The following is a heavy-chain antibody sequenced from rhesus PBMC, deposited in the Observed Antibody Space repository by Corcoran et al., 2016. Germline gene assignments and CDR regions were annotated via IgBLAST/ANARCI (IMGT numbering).Heavy chain of an antibody. CDR2: ISGDDRST. CDR1: GGSSSSNS. J-gene: IGHJ4*01. Sequence: LQLQESGPGLVKPSETLSLTCAVSGGSSSSNSWTWSRQPPGKGLEWIGRISGDDRSTDYNPSLRSRVTISTDTSKTQFSLKVDSVTAADTAVYYCVGLMVAGPVEYWGQGVLVTVSS. CDR3: VGLMVAGPVEY. D-gene: IGHD6-37*01. V-gene: IGHV4-173*01.